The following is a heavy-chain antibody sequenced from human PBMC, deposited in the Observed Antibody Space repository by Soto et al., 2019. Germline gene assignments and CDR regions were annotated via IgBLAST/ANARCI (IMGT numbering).Heavy chain of an antibody. Sequence: QVQLQESGPGLVKPSGTLSLTCAVSAVSISSGSFWGWVRQPPGKGLEWIGDIHHSGSTNYNPSRKSRVTIAVATSKNHFSLKLNSLTAADTAVYYCARSAGWYAVHSWGQGILAIVSS. CDR1: AVSISSGSF. J-gene: IGHJ4*02. V-gene: IGHV4-4*02. CDR2: IHHSGST. CDR3: ARSAGWYAVHS. D-gene: IGHD6-19*01.